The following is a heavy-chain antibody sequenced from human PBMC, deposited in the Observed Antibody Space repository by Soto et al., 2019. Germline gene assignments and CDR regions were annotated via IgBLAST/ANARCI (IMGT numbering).Heavy chain of an antibody. CDR1: GFTFSDYA. CDR2: VSHDGRNT. D-gene: IGHD3-16*01. J-gene: IGHJ4*02. Sequence: VQLVESGGGVVQPGRSLRLSCAASGFTFSDYAMHWVRQAPGKGLEWVAVVSHDGRNTHYADSVKGRFTISRDSSKKPVSLEMARLGAEGTAVYYCAKGGRPWPVTSDFNYWGQGALVTVSS. CDR3: AKGGRPWPVTSDFNY. V-gene: IGHV3-30*18.